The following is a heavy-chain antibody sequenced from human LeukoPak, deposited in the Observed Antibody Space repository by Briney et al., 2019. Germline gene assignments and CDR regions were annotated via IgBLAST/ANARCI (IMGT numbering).Heavy chain of an antibody. D-gene: IGHD3-10*01. Sequence: GGSLRLSCAASQFTFSSYWMSWVRQAPGKGLEWVANIKQDGSEKYYVDSVKGRFTISRDNAKKSLYLQMNSLRAEDTAVYYCARPYGSGSYNGYFDYWGQGALVTVSS. CDR1: QFTFSSYW. J-gene: IGHJ4*02. CDR2: IKQDGSEK. CDR3: ARPYGSGSYNGYFDY. V-gene: IGHV3-7*05.